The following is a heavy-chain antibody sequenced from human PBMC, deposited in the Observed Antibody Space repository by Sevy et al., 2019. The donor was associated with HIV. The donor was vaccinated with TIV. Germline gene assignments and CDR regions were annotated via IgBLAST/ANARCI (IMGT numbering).Heavy chain of an antibody. D-gene: IGHD4-17*01. CDR1: GFTFDDYA. J-gene: IGHJ4*02. CDR3: AKGFDYGDRQVYFDY. V-gene: IGHV3-9*01. Sequence: GGSLRLSCAASGFTFDDYAMHWVRQAPGKGLEWVSGISWNSGSIGYADSVKGRFTISRDNAKNSLYLQMNSLRAEDTALYYCAKGFDYGDRQVYFDYWGQGTLVTVSS. CDR2: ISWNSGSI.